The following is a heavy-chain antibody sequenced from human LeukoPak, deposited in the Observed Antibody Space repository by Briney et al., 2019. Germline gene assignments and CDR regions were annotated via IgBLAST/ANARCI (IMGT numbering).Heavy chain of an antibody. Sequence: KESGPTLVKPTQTLTLTCTFSGFSLTSSGVGVGWIRQPPGKALEWLALIYWNDEKRYSPSLKSRLTITKDTSKNQVVLTMTNMDPVDTATYCCAHSEDWNDLGAFDIWGQGTMVTVSS. CDR1: GFSLTSSGVG. V-gene: IGHV2-5*01. CDR3: AHSEDWNDLGAFDI. J-gene: IGHJ3*02. D-gene: IGHD1-1*01. CDR2: IYWNDEK.